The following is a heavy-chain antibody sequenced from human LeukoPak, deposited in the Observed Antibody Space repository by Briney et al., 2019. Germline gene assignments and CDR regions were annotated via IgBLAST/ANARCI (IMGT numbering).Heavy chain of an antibody. J-gene: IGHJ5*02. CDR2: IYYSGST. CDR1: GGSISSSNYY. D-gene: IGHD6-13*01. Sequence: SETPSLTCTVSGGSISSSNYYWGWIRQPPGKGLEWIGSIYYSGSTYYNPSLKSRVTISVDTSKNQFSLKLSSVTAADTAVYYCARGGVGSSWYNWFDPWGQGTLVTVSS. CDR3: ARGGVGSSWYNWFDP. V-gene: IGHV4-39*07.